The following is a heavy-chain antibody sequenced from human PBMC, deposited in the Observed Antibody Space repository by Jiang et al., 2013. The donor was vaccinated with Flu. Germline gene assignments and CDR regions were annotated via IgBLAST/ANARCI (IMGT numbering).Heavy chain of an antibody. CDR1: GGSISSYY. V-gene: IGHV4-4*07. Sequence: GSGLVKPSETLSLTCTVSGGSISSYYWSWIRQPAGKGLEWIGRIYTSGSTNYNPSLKSRVTMSVDTSKNQFSLKLSSVTAADTAVYYCARITRVAVADYYYYYGMDVWGQGTTVTVSS. J-gene: IGHJ6*01. CDR3: ARITRVAVADYYYYYGMDV. CDR2: IYTSGST. D-gene: IGHD6-19*01.